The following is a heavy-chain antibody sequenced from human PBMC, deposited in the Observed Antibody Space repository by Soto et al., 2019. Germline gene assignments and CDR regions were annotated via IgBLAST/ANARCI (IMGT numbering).Heavy chain of an antibody. CDR2: IYYSGST. CDR3: AGEAAGYCSSTSCRYTVSDYYYYMDV. J-gene: IGHJ6*03. CDR1: GGSISSGGYY. Sequence: SETLSLTCTVSGGSISSGGYYWSWIRQHPGKGLEWIGYIYYSGSTYYNPSLKSRVTIAVETSKNQFSLKLGSVTAADTAVYYWAGEAAGYCSSTSCRYTVSDYYYYMDVWGKGTTVTVSS. V-gene: IGHV4-31*03. D-gene: IGHD2-2*03.